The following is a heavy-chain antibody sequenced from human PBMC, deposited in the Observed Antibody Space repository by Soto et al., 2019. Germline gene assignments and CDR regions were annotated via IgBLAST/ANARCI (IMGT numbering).Heavy chain of an antibody. CDR1: EFTFSSYA. Sequence: XGSLKLSCSASEFTFSSYAMTWVRLAPGKGLEWVSSISTSAGNTYYADSVKGRFTISRDNSKNTLYLQMNSLRADDTAVYYCAKSGSHSYFDYWGQGTLVT. CDR2: ISTSAGNT. V-gene: IGHV3-23*01. CDR3: AKSGSHSYFDY. J-gene: IGHJ4*02. D-gene: IGHD1-26*01.